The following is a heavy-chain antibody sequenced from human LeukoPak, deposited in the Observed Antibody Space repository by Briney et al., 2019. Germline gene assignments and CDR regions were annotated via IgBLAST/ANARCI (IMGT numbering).Heavy chain of an antibody. CDR3: ARAESGWYPHDAFDI. J-gene: IGHJ3*02. CDR1: GYTFTSYG. D-gene: IGHD6-19*01. CDR2: ISAYNGNT. V-gene: IGHV1-18*04. Sequence: GASVKVSCKASGYTFTSYGISWVRQAPGQGLEWMGWISAYNGNTNYAQKLQGRDTMTTDTSTSTAYMELRSLGSDDTAVYYCARAESGWYPHDAFDIWGQGTMVTVSS.